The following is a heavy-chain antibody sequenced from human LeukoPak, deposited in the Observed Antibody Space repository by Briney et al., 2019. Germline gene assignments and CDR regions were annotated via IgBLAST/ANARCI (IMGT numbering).Heavy chain of an antibody. D-gene: IGHD6-13*01. CDR1: GYSISSGYY. CDR3: ARPTSFGALIPASGPWYFDL. J-gene: IGHJ2*01. V-gene: IGHV4-38-2*02. Sequence: SETLSLTCTVSGYSISSGYYWGWIRQPPGKGLGWIGTIHHSGSTYYNPSLKSRITISLDTSKNQFSLKLSSVTAADTAVYYCARPTSFGALIPASGPWYFDLWGRGTLVTVSS. CDR2: IHHSGST.